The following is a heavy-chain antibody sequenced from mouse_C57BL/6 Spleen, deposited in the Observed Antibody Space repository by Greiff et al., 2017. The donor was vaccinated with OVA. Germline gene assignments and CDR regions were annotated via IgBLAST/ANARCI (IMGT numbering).Heavy chain of an antibody. V-gene: IGHV1-18*01. CDR1: GYTFTDYN. CDR3: ARGVYYDYPWYFDV. J-gene: IGHJ1*03. D-gene: IGHD2-4*01. Sequence: VQLKESGPELVKPGASVKIPCKASGYTFTDYNMDWVKQSHGKSLEWIGDINPNNGGTIYNQKFKGKATLTVDKSSSTAYMELRSLTSEDTAVYYCARGVYYDYPWYFDVWGTGTTVTVSS. CDR2: INPNNGGT.